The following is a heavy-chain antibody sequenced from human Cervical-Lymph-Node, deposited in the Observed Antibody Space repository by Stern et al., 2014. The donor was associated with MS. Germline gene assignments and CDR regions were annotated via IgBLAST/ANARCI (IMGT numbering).Heavy chain of an antibody. J-gene: IGHJ6*02. Sequence: VQLVESGAEVKKPGASVKVSCKASGYTFPNYYMHWVRQAPGQGLEWMGIINPSGGSTNYAQKFQGRVTMTRDTSTSTVYMELSSLRSEDTAVYYCAREVAGHRLGMMDVWGQGTTVTVSS. CDR3: AREVAGHRLGMMDV. D-gene: IGHD6-19*01. CDR2: INPSGGST. CDR1: GYTFPNYY. V-gene: IGHV1-46*01.